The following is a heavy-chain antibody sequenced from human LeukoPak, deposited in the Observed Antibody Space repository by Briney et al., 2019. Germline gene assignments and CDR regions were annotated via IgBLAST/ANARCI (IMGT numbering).Heavy chain of an antibody. CDR1: GFTFSNYW. Sequence: GGSLRLSCAASGFTFSNYWIHWLRQAPGEGPVWVSRISPDGSITHLADSVEGRFTLSRDNAKSLVYLQMNSLRVEESAVYYCAREFMIGSSLLRYFDYWGQGTLVTVSS. J-gene: IGHJ4*02. CDR2: ISPDGSIT. V-gene: IGHV3-74*01. D-gene: IGHD3-16*01. CDR3: AREFMIGSSLLRYFDY.